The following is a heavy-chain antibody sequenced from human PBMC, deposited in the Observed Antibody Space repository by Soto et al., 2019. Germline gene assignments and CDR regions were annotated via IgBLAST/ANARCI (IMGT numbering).Heavy chain of an antibody. CDR3: ARVMYDFWSGYYGQQEYSNYYGMDV. CDR1: GYSISSGYY. D-gene: IGHD3-3*01. V-gene: IGHV4-38-2*01. J-gene: IGHJ6*02. Sequence: PSETPSLTCAVSGYSISSGYYWGWIRQPPGKGLEWIGSIYHSGSTYYNPSLKSRVTISVDTSKNQFSLKLSSVTAADTAVYYCARVMYDFWSGYYGQQEYSNYYGMDVWGQWTTVT. CDR2: IYHSGST.